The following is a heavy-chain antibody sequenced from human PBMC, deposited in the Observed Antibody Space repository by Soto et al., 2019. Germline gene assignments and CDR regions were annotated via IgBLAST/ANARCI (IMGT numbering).Heavy chain of an antibody. CDR3: AKDQATGYGATVDY. V-gene: IGHV3-30*18. Sequence: QVQLVESGGGVVQPGRSLRLSCAASGFTFSSYGMHWVRQAPGKGLEWVAVISYDGSNKYHADSVKGRFTISRDNSKNPLDLQTNSLRAEDTAVYYCAKDQATGYGATVDYWGQGTLVTVSS. J-gene: IGHJ4*02. CDR2: ISYDGSNK. D-gene: IGHD1-26*01. CDR1: GFTFSSYG.